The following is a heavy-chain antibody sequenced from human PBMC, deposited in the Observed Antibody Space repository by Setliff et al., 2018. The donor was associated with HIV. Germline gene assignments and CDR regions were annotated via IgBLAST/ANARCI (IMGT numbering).Heavy chain of an antibody. CDR1: GGSISRYY. CDR2: IFYSGNP. CDR3: ARAYGSERLNWFDP. V-gene: IGHV4-59*01. Sequence: KPSETLSLTCAVSGGSISRYYWGWIRQPPGKGLEWIGYIFYSGNPNYNPSLKGRVTISLDTSKKQFSLRLRSVTAADTAVYYCARAYGSERLNWFDPWGQGTLVTVSS. D-gene: IGHD3-10*01. J-gene: IGHJ5*02.